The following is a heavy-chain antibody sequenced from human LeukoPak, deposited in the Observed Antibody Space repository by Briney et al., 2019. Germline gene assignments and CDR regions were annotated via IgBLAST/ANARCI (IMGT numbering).Heavy chain of an antibody. CDR3: ARGDSSGWYEGWFDP. CDR2: IYYGGST. J-gene: IGHJ5*02. CDR1: GGSISSYY. Sequence: PSETPSLTCTVSGGSISSYYWSWIRQPPGKGLEWIGCIYYGGSTNYNPSLKSRVTISVDTSKNQFSLKLSSVTAADTAVYYCARGDSSGWYEGWFDPWGQGTLVTVSS. V-gene: IGHV4-59*01. D-gene: IGHD6-19*01.